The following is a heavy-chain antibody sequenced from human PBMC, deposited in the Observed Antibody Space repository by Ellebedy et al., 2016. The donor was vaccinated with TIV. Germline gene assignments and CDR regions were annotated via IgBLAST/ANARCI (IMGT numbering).Heavy chain of an antibody. CDR1: GFIFGSYG. CDR2: ISYDGSNK. CDR3: AKTGIQLWWHSYY. D-gene: IGHD5-18*01. V-gene: IGHV3-30*18. Sequence: GESLKISCAASGFIFGSYGMHWVRQAPGKGLQWLAVISYDGSNKYYADSVKGRFTISRDNYKNTLYLKMNSLRPEDTAVNYCAKTGIQLWWHSYYWGQGTLVTVSS. J-gene: IGHJ4*02.